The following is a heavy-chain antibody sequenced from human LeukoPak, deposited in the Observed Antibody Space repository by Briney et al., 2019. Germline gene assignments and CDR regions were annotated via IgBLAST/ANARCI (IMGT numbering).Heavy chain of an antibody. D-gene: IGHD1-1*01. Sequence: SETLSLTCTVSGGSISSYYWSWIRQPPGKGLEWIGYIYYSGGTNYNPSLKSRVTISVDTSKNQFSLKLSSVTAADTAVYYCARPHGAGFMEDDAFDIWGQGTMVTVSS. J-gene: IGHJ3*02. CDR3: ARPHGAGFMEDDAFDI. CDR1: GGSISSYY. CDR2: IYYSGGT. V-gene: IGHV4-59*01.